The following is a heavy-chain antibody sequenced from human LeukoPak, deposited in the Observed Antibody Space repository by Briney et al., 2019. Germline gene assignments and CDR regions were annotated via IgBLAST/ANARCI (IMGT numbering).Heavy chain of an antibody. V-gene: IGHV3-7*01. CDR3: ARDGWGYSYGGD. Sequence: PGGSLRLSCAASGFTFSSYWMSWVRQAPGKGLEWVANIKEDGREKFYVDSVRGRFTISRDNAKNSPYLQMNSLRAEDTAVYYYARDGWGYSYGGDWGQGTLVTVSS. J-gene: IGHJ4*02. CDR2: IKEDGREK. CDR1: GFTFSSYW. D-gene: IGHD5-18*01.